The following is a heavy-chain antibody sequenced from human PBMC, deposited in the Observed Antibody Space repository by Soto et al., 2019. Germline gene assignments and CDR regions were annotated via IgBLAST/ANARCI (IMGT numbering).Heavy chain of an antibody. CDR2: IIPISGTA. CDR3: ARSQGSSTSLEIYYYYYYGMDV. CDR1: GGTFSSYA. D-gene: IGHD2-2*01. V-gene: IGHV1-69*01. J-gene: IGHJ6*02. Sequence: QVQLVQSGAEVKKPGSSVKVSCKASGGTFSSYANSWVRQAPGQGLEWRGGIIPISGTANYAQKFQGRVTITADESTSTAYMELSSLRSEDTAVYYCARSQGSSTSLEIYYYYYYGMDVWGQGTTVTVSS.